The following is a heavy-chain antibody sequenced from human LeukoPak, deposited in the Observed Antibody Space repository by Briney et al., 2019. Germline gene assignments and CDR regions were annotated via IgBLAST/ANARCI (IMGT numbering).Heavy chain of an antibody. CDR3: ARDREYYHDSSGYYSYNWFDP. D-gene: IGHD3-22*01. CDR2: INPIFGTA. Sequence: ASVKVSCKASGGTFSSYTFSWVRQAPGQGLEWMGGINPIFGTANYAQKFQGRVTITADESTTTAYMELSSLRSEDAAVYYCARDREYYHDSSGYYSYNWFDPWGQGTLVTVSS. CDR1: GGTFSSYT. J-gene: IGHJ5*02. V-gene: IGHV1-69*13.